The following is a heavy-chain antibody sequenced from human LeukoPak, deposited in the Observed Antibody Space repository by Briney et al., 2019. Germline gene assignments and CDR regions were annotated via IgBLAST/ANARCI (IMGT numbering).Heavy chain of an antibody. J-gene: IGHJ5*02. CDR2: ISSSSSYT. CDR3: ARDDGSKGLDL. D-gene: IGHD5-24*01. Sequence: PGGSLRLSCAASGFTFSDYYMSWIRQAPGKGLEWVSYISSSSSYTNYADSVKGRFTISRDNAKNSLYLQMNSLRAEDSAVYYCARDDGSKGLDLWGQGTLVTVSS. CDR1: GFTFSDYY. V-gene: IGHV3-11*06.